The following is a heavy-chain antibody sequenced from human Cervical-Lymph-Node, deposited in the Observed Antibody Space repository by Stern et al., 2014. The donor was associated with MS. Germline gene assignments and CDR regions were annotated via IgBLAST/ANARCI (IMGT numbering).Heavy chain of an antibody. V-gene: IGHV1-69*01. Sequence: QVQLVESGAEVKKPGSSVKVSCKASGGTFSTYAINWVRQAPGQGLEWMGGIIPIFGTASYAQNFQGMVAITADESTSTAYVELSSLRFEDTAIYYCATIGAARNSEVVMDVWGQGTTVTVS. D-gene: IGHD3-16*01. CDR3: ATIGAARNSEVVMDV. J-gene: IGHJ6*02. CDR1: GGTFSTYA. CDR2: IIPIFGTA.